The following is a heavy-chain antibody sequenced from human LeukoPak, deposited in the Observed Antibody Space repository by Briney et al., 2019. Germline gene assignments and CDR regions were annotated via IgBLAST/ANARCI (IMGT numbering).Heavy chain of an antibody. Sequence: PGGSLRLSCAASGFTFSSYGMHWVRQAPGKGLEWVAVISYDGSNKYYADSVKGRFTISRDNSKNTLYLQMNSLRAEDTAVYYCAKDGDSYSDVEDNWFDPWGQGTLVTVSS. V-gene: IGHV3-30*18. CDR2: ISYDGSNK. CDR3: AKDGDSYSDVEDNWFDP. D-gene: IGHD5-18*01. J-gene: IGHJ5*02. CDR1: GFTFSSYG.